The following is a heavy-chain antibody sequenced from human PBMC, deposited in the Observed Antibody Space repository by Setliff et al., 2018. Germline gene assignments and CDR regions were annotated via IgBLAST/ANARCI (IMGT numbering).Heavy chain of an antibody. J-gene: IGHJ5*02. V-gene: IGHV1-2*04. Sequence: ASVKVSCKASGYTFTGYYMHWVRQAPGQGLEWMGWTNPNSGGTNYAQKFQGWVTMTRDTSISTAYMELSRLRSDDTAVYYCARIMGIVGDNWFDPWGQGTLVTVSS. CDR3: ARIMGIVGDNWFDP. CDR2: TNPNSGGT. D-gene: IGHD1-26*01. CDR1: GYTFTGYY.